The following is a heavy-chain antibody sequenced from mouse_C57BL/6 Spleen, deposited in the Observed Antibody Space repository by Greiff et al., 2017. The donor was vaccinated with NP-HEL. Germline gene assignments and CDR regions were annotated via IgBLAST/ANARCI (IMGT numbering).Heavy chain of an antibody. Sequence: EVMLVESEGGLVQPGSSMKLSCTASGFTFSDYYMAWVRQVPEKGLEWVANINYDGSSTYYLDSLKSRFIISRDNAKNILYLQMSSLKSEDTATYYCARDPLYGIFDYWGQGTTLTVSS. D-gene: IGHD2-1*01. CDR2: INYDGSST. V-gene: IGHV5-16*01. J-gene: IGHJ2*01. CDR3: ARDPLYGIFDY. CDR1: GFTFSDYY.